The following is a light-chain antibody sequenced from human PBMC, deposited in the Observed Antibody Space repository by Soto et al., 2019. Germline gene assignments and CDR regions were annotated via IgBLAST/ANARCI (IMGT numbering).Light chain of an antibody. Sequence: AIQMTQSPSSLSASVGDRVSITCWAGQDIRNDLGWYRQKPGKAPDLLIYDASSLQSGVPSRFSGSGSGTDFTLTISGLQPEDFANYYCLQVYNYPRTFGQGTKVEIK. J-gene: IGKJ1*01. CDR2: DAS. V-gene: IGKV1-6*01. CDR1: QDIRND. CDR3: LQVYNYPRT.